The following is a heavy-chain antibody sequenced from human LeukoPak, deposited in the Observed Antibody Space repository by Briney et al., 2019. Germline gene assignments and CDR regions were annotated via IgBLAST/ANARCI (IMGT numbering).Heavy chain of an antibody. V-gene: IGHV1-69*05. CDR1: GGAFSSYA. J-gene: IGHJ4*02. Sequence: ASVKVSCKASGGAFSSYAISWVRQAPGQGLEWMGGIIPIFGTADYAQKFQGRVTITTDESTSTIYMELSSLRSEDAAVYYCARISSYDSSAYPPGNWGQGTLVTVSS. CDR2: IIPIFGTA. D-gene: IGHD3-22*01. CDR3: ARISSYDSSAYPPGN.